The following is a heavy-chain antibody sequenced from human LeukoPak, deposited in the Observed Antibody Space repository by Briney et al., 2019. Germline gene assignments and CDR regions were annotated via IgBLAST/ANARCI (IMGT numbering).Heavy chain of an antibody. CDR3: AKPLGVTMLGFDY. V-gene: IGHV3-9*01. CDR2: ISWNSGSI. Sequence: GGSLRLSCAASGFTFDDYAMHWVRQAPGKGLEWVSGISWNSGSIGYADSVKGRFTISRDNSNNTLYLQLDSLKAEDTAVYYCAKPLGVTMLGFDYWGQGTLVTVSS. J-gene: IGHJ4*02. D-gene: IGHD3-10*02. CDR1: GFTFDDYA.